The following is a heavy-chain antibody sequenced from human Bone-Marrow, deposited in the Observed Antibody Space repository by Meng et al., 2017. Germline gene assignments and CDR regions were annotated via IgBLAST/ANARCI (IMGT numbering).Heavy chain of an antibody. CDR2: ISYDGSNK. CDR3: ARVHFDY. Sequence: LVESGGGVVQPGRSLRLSCAASGFTFSSYAMHWVRQAPGKGLEWVAVISYDGSNKYYADSVKGRFTISRDNSKNTLYLQMNSLRAEDTAVYYCARVHFDYWGQGTLVTVSS. CDR1: GFTFSSYA. J-gene: IGHJ4*02. V-gene: IGHV3-30*01.